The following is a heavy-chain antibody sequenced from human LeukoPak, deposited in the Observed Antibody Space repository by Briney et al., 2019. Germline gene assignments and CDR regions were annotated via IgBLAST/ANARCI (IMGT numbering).Heavy chain of an antibody. D-gene: IGHD4-17*01. Sequence: SQTLSLTCAISGDSVSRNSAAWDSIRQSPSRGLEWLGRKYYRSKWYNDYAVSVKSRVAINPDTAKTQFSLHLKSVTPEDTAVYYCAAGDYGDYVGSFDIWGQGTMVTVSS. CDR2: KYYRSKWYN. CDR1: GDSVSRNSAA. CDR3: AAGDYGDYVGSFDI. J-gene: IGHJ3*02. V-gene: IGHV6-1*01.